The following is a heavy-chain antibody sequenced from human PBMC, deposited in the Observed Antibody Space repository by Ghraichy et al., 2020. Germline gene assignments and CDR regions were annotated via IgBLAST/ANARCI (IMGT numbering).Heavy chain of an antibody. J-gene: IGHJ4*02. V-gene: IGHV4-34*01. CDR2: INHSGST. Sequence: SETLSLTCAVYGGSFSGYYWSWIRQPPGKGLEWIGEINHSGSTNYNPSLKSRVSISVDTSKNQFSLKLSSVTAADTAVYYCARALRYCSGGSCYSSQARYYFDYWGQGTLVTVSS. D-gene: IGHD2-15*01. CDR1: GGSFSGYY. CDR3: ARALRYCSGGSCYSSQARYYFDY.